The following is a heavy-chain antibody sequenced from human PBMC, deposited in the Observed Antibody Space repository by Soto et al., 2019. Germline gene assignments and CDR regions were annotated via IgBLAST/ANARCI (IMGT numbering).Heavy chain of an antibody. Sequence: QVQLVESGGGVVQPGKSLRLSCAASGFTFSSYAMHWARQAPGKGLEWVTVISIRGGDEYYAESVRGRFTISRDDSKNTLYLQMDSLRVEDTAVYYCARGKIVDRKNLDYCGQGTLVTVSS. V-gene: IGHV3-30*03. CDR3: ARGKIVDRKNLDY. CDR2: ISIRGGDE. CDR1: GFTFSSYA. J-gene: IGHJ4*02. D-gene: IGHD3-22*01.